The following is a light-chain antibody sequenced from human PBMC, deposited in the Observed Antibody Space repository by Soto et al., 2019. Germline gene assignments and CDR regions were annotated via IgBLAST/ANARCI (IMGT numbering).Light chain of an antibody. CDR2: KVS. V-gene: IGLV2-14*01. Sequence: QSCLTQPASVSGCPGQSITISCTGTSSDIGGYNYVSWYQQRPGEVPKLMIYKVSSRPSGVSSRFSGSKSGNTASLTISGLQAEDEADYYCSSYTSSTLGVFGTGTKVTVL. CDR1: SSDIGGYNY. J-gene: IGLJ1*01. CDR3: SSYTSSTLGV.